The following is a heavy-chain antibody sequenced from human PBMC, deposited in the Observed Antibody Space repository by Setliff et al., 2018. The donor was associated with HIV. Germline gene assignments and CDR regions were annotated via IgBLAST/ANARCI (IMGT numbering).Heavy chain of an antibody. V-gene: IGHV4-61*02. CDR2: IYASGST. Sequence: SETLSLTCTVSGGSISSGSHYWSWIRQPAGKGLEWIGRIYASGSTNYNPSLKSRVTTSVDTSKNQFSLKLGSVTAADTAMYYCARATYYYDSSGYYYKSYYFDYWGQGTLVTVPQ. CDR3: ARATYYYDSSGYYYKSYYFDY. CDR1: GGSISSGSHY. J-gene: IGHJ4*02. D-gene: IGHD3-22*01.